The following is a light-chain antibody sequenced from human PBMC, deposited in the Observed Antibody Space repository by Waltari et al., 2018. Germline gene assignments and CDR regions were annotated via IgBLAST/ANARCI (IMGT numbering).Light chain of an antibody. J-gene: IGLJ3*02. CDR2: DVS. V-gene: IGLV2-14*03. CDR3: SSYTSSTTPV. Sequence: QSALTQPASVSGSPGQSITISCTGTSSDVGGYNYVSWYQQHPGKAPKLIIYDVSNRPSGVSNRFSGSKSGNPASLTISGLQAEDESDYYCSSYTSSTTPVFGGGTKLTVL. CDR1: SSDVGGYNY.